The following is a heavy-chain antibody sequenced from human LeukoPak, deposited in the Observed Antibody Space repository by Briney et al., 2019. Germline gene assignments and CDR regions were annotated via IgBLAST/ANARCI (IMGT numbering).Heavy chain of an antibody. Sequence: SVKVSCKASGFTFNSSAMQWVRQARGQRLEWIGWIVVGSGNTNYAQRFQERVTITRDMSTSTAYMELSSLRSEDTAVYYCAAALVVVTAKNGGTWFDPWGQGTLVTVSA. CDR1: GFTFNSSA. J-gene: IGHJ5*02. CDR2: IVVGSGNT. V-gene: IGHV1-58*02. CDR3: AAALVVVTAKNGGTWFDP. D-gene: IGHD2-21*02.